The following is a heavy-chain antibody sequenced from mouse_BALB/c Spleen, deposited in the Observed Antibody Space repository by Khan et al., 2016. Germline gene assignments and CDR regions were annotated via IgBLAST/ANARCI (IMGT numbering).Heavy chain of an antibody. CDR3: ARGRGIFDY. CDR1: GYSITSDYA. J-gene: IGHJ2*01. Sequence: EVQLQESGPGLVKPSQSLSLTCTVTGYSITSDYAWNWIRQFPGNKLEWVGYISYSGSTSYNPSLKSRISITRDTSKNQFFLQLNSVTTEDTATYYCARGRGIFDYWGQGTTLTVSS. CDR2: ISYSGST. V-gene: IGHV3-2*02.